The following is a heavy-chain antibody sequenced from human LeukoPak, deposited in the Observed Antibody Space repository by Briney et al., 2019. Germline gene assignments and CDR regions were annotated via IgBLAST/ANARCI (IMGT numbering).Heavy chain of an antibody. J-gene: IGHJ5*02. Sequence: PSETLSLTCTVSGGSISSGGYYWSWIRQHPGKGLEWIGYIYYSGSTYYNPSLKSRVTISVDTSKNQFSLKLSSVTAAGTAVYYCAKTRYNSSGWLGFDPWGQGTLVTVSS. V-gene: IGHV4-31*03. CDR1: GGSISSGGYY. CDR3: AKTRYNSSGWLGFDP. CDR2: IYYSGST. D-gene: IGHD6-19*01.